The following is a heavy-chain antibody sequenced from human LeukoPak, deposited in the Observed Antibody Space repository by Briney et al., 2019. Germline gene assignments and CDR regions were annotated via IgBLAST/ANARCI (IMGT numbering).Heavy chain of an antibody. Sequence: SETLSLTCAVYGGSFSGYYWSWTRQPPGKGLEWIWEINHSGSTNYNPSLKSRVTISVDTSKNQFSLKLSSVTAADTAVYYCARGLDCSSTSCYTAIDYWGQGTLVTVSS. D-gene: IGHD2-2*02. CDR2: INHSGST. CDR3: ARGLDCSSTSCYTAIDY. CDR1: GGSFSGYY. J-gene: IGHJ4*02. V-gene: IGHV4-34*01.